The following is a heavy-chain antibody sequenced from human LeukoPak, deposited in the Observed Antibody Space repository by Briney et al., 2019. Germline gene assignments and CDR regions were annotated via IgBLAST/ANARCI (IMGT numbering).Heavy chain of an antibody. D-gene: IGHD3-16*01. V-gene: IGHV3-30*04. Sequence: QAWGSLRLSCAASGFTFSSYAMHWVRQAPGKGLEWVAVISYDGSNKYYADSVKGRFTISRDNSKNTLYLQMNSLRAEDTAVYYCAKGRVWGRTASVYFDYWGQGTLVTVSS. J-gene: IGHJ4*02. CDR1: GFTFSSYA. CDR3: AKGRVWGRTASVYFDY. CDR2: ISYDGSNK.